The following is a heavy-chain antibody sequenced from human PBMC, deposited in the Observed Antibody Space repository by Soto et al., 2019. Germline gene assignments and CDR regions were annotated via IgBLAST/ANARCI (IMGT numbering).Heavy chain of an antibody. CDR1: GFTFTGYY. CDR2: INPDSGGT. Sequence: ASVKVSCKASGFTFTGYYMHWVRQAPGQGLEWMGWINPDSGGTNYAQKFQGWVTMTRDTSISTAYMELSRLRSDDTAVYYCARVVRGEYSTNWFDPWGQGTLVTVSS. V-gene: IGHV1-2*04. D-gene: IGHD6-6*01. CDR3: ARVVRGEYSTNWFDP. J-gene: IGHJ5*02.